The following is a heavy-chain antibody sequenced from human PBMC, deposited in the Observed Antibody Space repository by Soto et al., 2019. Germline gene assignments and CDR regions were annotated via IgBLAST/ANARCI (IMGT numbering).Heavy chain of an antibody. Sequence: QVHLVESGGGVVQPGRSLRLSCAASGFTFSNFAMHWVRQAPGKGLEWVAVISYDGINKYCADSVKGRFTISRDTSENRLYLQMNSLRPDDTAVYYCAKDGGESSHFAHWGQGTLVTVSS. V-gene: IGHV3-30*18. CDR1: GFTFSNFA. CDR2: ISYDGINK. CDR3: AKDGGESSHFAH. D-gene: IGHD3-16*01. J-gene: IGHJ4*02.